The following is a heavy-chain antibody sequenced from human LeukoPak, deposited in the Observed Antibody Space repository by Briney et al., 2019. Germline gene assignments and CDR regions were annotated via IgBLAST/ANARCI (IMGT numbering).Heavy chain of an antibody. V-gene: IGHV3-30-3*01. CDR1: GFTFSNYA. J-gene: IGHJ4*02. CDR2: ISDDGIRQ. D-gene: IGHD3-10*01. Sequence: GGSLRLSCAATGFTFSNYAIHWGRQAPGKGLEWVAFISDDGIRQHYADSVKGRFTISRDNSKNTLNLQMNSLRAEDTAVYYCVKDRTGTYTLDYWGQGTLVTVSS. CDR3: VKDRTGTYTLDY.